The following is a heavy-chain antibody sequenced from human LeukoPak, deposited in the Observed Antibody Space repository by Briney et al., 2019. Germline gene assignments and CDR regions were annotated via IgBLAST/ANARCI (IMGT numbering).Heavy chain of an antibody. CDR3: AKVRYQLLIDY. CDR2: IKGDGSDK. Sequence: GGSLRLSCAASGFSFSSSYMSWVRQAPGKGLEWVATIKGDGSDKSYVDSVKGRFTISRDNSKNTLYLQMNSLRADDTAVYYCAKVRYQLLIDYWGQGTLVTVSS. D-gene: IGHD2-2*01. V-gene: IGHV3-7*01. J-gene: IGHJ4*02. CDR1: GFSFSSSY.